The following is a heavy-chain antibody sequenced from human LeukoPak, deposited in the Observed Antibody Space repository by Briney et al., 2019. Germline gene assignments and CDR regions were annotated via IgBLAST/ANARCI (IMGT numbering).Heavy chain of an antibody. CDR2: ISWNSGSI. D-gene: IGHD2-15*01. J-gene: IGHJ4*02. V-gene: IGHV3-9*01. CDR1: GFTFDDYA. Sequence: GGSLRLSCAASGFTFDDYAMHWVRQAPGKGLEWVSGISWNSGSIGYADSVKGRFTISRDNAKNTVYLQMNSLRAEDTAVYYCATVVTDTPVDYWGQGTLVTVSS. CDR3: ATVVTDTPVDY.